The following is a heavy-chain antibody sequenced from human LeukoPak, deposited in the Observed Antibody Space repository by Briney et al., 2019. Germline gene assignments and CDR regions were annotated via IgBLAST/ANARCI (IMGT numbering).Heavy chain of an antibody. J-gene: IGHJ4*02. CDR1: GFTFTNYA. Sequence: PGGSLRLSCAASGFTFTNYAMHWVRQAPGKGLEWVAVISYDETNKYYEDSVKGRFTISRDSSKNTLYLQMSSLRDEDTAVYYCARRAGAYSHPYDYWGQGTLVTVSS. CDR2: ISYDETNK. D-gene: IGHD4/OR15-4a*01. V-gene: IGHV3-30*04. CDR3: ARRAGAYSHPYDY.